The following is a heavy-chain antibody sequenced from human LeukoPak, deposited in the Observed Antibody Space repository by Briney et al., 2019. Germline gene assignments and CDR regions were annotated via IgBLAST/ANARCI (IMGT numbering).Heavy chain of an antibody. CDR2: ISSSSSSTI. Sequence: GGSLRLSCAASGFTFSSYSMNWVRQAPGKGLEWVSYISSSSSSTIYYADSVKGRFTISRDNAKNSLYLQMNSLRAEDTAVYYCAREGELRVGSYYYYMDVWGKGTTVTVSS. J-gene: IGHJ6*03. D-gene: IGHD1-26*01. CDR1: GFTFSSYS. V-gene: IGHV3-48*01. CDR3: AREGELRVGSYYYYMDV.